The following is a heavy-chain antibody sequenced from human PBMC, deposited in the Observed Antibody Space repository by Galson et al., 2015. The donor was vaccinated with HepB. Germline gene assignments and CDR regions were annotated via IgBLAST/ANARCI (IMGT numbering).Heavy chain of an antibody. Sequence: SVKVSCKASGYTFTSYGISWVRQAPGQGLEWMGWISAYNGNTNYAQKLQGRVTMTTDTSTSTAYMELRSLRSDDTAVYYCARDSRSFTMVRGVTDYWGQGTLVTVPS. V-gene: IGHV1-18*04. J-gene: IGHJ4*02. D-gene: IGHD3-10*01. CDR1: GYTFTSYG. CDR2: ISAYNGNT. CDR3: ARDSRSFTMVRGVTDY.